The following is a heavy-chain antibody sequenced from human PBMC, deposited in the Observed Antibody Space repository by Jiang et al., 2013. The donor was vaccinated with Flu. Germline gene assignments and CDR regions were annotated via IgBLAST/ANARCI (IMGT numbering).Heavy chain of an antibody. Sequence: VQLVESGGGLVQPGGSLRLSCAASGFTFSSYAMSWVRQAPGKGLEWVSTLSGSGGNTYYADSVKGRFTISRDNSKNTLYLQMNSLRAEDTAVYYCAKVNGAFSWYFDLWGRGTLVTVSS. D-gene: IGHD2-8*01. V-gene: IGHV3-23*04. CDR3: AKVNGAFSWYFDL. CDR1: GFTFSSYA. J-gene: IGHJ2*01. CDR2: LSGSGGNT.